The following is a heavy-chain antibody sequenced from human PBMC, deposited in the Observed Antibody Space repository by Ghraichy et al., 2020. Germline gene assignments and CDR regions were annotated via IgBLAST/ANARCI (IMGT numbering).Heavy chain of an antibody. Sequence: SETLSLTYTVSGGSISSSSHYWGWIRQPPGKGLEWIVSFYFSGSTYYNPSLKSRVTISVDTSKNQLSLKLSSVTAADTAVYYCARRRHYDSGGYWYYFDYWGKGTLATVSS. CDR1: GGSISSSSHY. CDR2: FYFSGST. J-gene: IGHJ4*02. V-gene: IGHV4-39*01. D-gene: IGHD3-22*01. CDR3: ARRRHYDSGGYWYYFDY.